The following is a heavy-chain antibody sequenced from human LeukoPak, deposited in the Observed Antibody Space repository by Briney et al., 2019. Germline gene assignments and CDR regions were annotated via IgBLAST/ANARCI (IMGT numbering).Heavy chain of an antibody. CDR1: GYTFTNYG. Sequence: ASVKVSCKASGYTFTNYGISWVRQAPGQGLEWMGWISASNGNTNYAQKLQGRVTMTTDTSTSTAYMELRSLRSDDTAVYYCARWGALMTTVTTTDYWGQGTLVTVSS. D-gene: IGHD4-17*01. CDR3: ARWGALMTTVTTTDY. J-gene: IGHJ4*02. V-gene: IGHV1-18*01. CDR2: ISASNGNT.